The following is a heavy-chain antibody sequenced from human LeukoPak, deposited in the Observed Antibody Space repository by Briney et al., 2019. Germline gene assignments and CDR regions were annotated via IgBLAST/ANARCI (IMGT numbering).Heavy chain of an antibody. J-gene: IGHJ6*02. Sequence: PGGSLRLSCAASGFTFDDYAMHWVRQAPGKGLEWVSGISWNSGSIGYADSVKGRLTISRDNAKNSLYLQMNSLRAEDTAVYYCARDRHCSSTSCYLEWYYYYGMGVWGQGTTVTVSS. V-gene: IGHV3-9*01. CDR1: GFTFDDYA. CDR2: ISWNSGSI. CDR3: ARDRHCSSTSCYLEWYYYYGMGV. D-gene: IGHD2-2*01.